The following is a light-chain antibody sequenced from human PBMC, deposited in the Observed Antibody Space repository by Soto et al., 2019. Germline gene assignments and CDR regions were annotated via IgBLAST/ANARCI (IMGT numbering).Light chain of an antibody. J-gene: IGLJ2*01. CDR1: SSNIGAGYD. CDR3: QSYDSSLRGV. Sequence: HSALTQPPSVSGAPGQRVTISCTGSSSNIGAGYDVHWYQQLPGTAPKLLIYGNSNRPSGVPDRFSGSKSGTSASLAITGLQAEDEADYYCQSYDSSLRGVFGGGTKLTVL. CDR2: GNS. V-gene: IGLV1-40*01.